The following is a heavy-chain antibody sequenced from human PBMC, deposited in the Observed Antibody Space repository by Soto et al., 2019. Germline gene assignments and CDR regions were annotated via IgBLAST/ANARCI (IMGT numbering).Heavy chain of an antibody. CDR2: ISGSGGST. CDR3: AKDLPKPGLLHDYRMAV. D-gene: IGHD3-22*01. V-gene: IGHV3-23*01. J-gene: IGHJ6*02. CDR1: GFTFSSYA. Sequence: GGSLRLSCAASGFTFSSYAMSWVRQAPGKGLEWVSAISGSGGSTYYADSVKGRFTISRDNSKNTLYLQMNSLRAEDTAVYYCAKDLPKPGLLHDYRMAVWGQGTSVPGSS.